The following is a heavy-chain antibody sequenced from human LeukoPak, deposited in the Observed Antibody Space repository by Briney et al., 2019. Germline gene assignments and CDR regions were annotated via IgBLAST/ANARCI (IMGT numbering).Heavy chain of an antibody. Sequence: GESLKISCKGSGYSFTSYWIGWVRQMPGKGLEWMGIIYPGDSDTRYSPSFQGQVTISADKSISTAYLQWSSLKASDTAMYYCARHKPPGGYSGSYSHWFDPWGQGTLVTVSS. J-gene: IGHJ5*02. CDR2: IYPGDSDT. CDR1: GYSFTSYW. CDR3: ARHKPPGGYSGSYSHWFDP. V-gene: IGHV5-51*01. D-gene: IGHD1-26*01.